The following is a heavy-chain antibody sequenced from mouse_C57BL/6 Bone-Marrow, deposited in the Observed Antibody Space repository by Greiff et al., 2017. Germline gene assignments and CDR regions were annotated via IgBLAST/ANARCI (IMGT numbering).Heavy chain of an antibody. Sequence: QVQLQQPGTELVKPGASVKLSCKASGYTFTSYWMHWVKQRPGQGLEWIGNINPSNGGTNYNEKFKSKATLTVDKSSSAAYMQLSSLTSEDSAVYYCARYDTTVVASDYWGQGTTLTVSS. CDR2: INPSNGGT. CDR3: ARYDTTVVASDY. V-gene: IGHV1-53*01. D-gene: IGHD1-1*01. CDR1: GYTFTSYW. J-gene: IGHJ2*01.